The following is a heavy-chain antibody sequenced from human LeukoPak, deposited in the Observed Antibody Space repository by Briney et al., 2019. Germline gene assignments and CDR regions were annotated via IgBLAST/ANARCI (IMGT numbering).Heavy chain of an antibody. Sequence: SETLSLTCTVSGGSISSGDYYWSWIRQPPGKGLEWIGYIYYSGSTYHNPSLKSRVTISVDTSKNQFSLKLSSVTAADTAVYYCARDRHPVIWFGELTQEYNWFDPWGQGTLVTVSS. V-gene: IGHV4-30-4*01. D-gene: IGHD3-10*01. CDR1: GGSISSGDYY. CDR2: IYYSGST. J-gene: IGHJ5*02. CDR3: ARDRHPVIWFGELTQEYNWFDP.